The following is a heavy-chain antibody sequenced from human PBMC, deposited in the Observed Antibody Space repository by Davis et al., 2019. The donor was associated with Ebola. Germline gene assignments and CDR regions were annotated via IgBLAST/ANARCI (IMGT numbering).Heavy chain of an antibody. CDR3: AKEATWIQLWLLGY. CDR2: ISGSGGST. V-gene: IGHV3-23*01. J-gene: IGHJ4*02. CDR1: VITFSSYA. D-gene: IGHD5-18*01. Sequence: GESLKISCTDSVITFSSYAMTWVRQAPGKGLEWVSAISGSGGSTYYADSVKGRFTISRDNSKKTLYLQMNSLRAEDTAVYYCAKEATWIQLWLLGYWGQGTLVTVSS.